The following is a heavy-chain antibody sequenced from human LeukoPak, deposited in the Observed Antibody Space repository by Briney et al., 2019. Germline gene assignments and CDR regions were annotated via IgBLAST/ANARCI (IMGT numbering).Heavy chain of an antibody. CDR3: ARERGTFWSSGWYGYAFDI. Sequence: SETLSLTCTVSGGSISSYYWSWIRQPPGKGLEWIGYIYYSGSTNYNPSLKSRVTISVDTSKNQFSLKLSSVTAADTAVYYCARERGTFWSSGWYGYAFDIWGQGTMVTVSS. D-gene: IGHD6-19*01. J-gene: IGHJ3*02. V-gene: IGHV4-59*01. CDR1: GGSISSYY. CDR2: IYYSGST.